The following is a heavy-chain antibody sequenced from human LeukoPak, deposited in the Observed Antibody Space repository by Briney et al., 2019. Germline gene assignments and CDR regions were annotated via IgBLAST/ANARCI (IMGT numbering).Heavy chain of an antibody. CDR1: GYTFTGYY. D-gene: IGHD3-9*01. CDR2: INPNSGGT. J-gene: IGHJ6*02. CDR3: ARDRTVYYDILTGSLAYYYYGMDV. Sequence: ASVKVSCKASGYTFTGYYMHWVRQAPGQGLEWMGWINPNSGGTNYAQKFQGRVTMTRDTFISTAYMELSRLRSDDTAVYYCARDRTVYYDILTGSLAYYYYGMDVWGQGTTVTVSS. V-gene: IGHV1-2*02.